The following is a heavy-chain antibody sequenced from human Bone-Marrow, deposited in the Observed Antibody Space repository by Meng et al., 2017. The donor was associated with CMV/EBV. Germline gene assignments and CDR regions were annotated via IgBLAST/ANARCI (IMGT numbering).Heavy chain of an antibody. CDR3: ATAPNGYYFAY. CDR1: GFTVSSSY. J-gene: IGHJ4*02. Sequence: GESLKISCAASGFTVSSSYMYWVRQAPGRGLEWVSAVYNGGQTYYVDSVKGRFTISRDNSKNTLYLQMNTLRAEDTAVYYCATAPNGYYFAYWGQGTLVTVSS. V-gene: IGHV3-53*01. CDR2: VYNGGQT.